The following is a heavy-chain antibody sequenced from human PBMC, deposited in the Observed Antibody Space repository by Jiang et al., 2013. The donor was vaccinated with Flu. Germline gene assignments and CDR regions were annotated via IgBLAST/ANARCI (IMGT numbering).Heavy chain of an antibody. D-gene: IGHD2-15*01. J-gene: IGHJ4*02. CDR1: GGTFSSYA. CDR2: IIPIFGTA. CDR3: ARDSVGDCSGGSCYSDY. Sequence: EVKKPGSSVKVSCKASGGTFSSYAISWVRQAPGQGLEWMGGIIPIFGTANYAQKFQGRVTITADESTSTAYMELSSLRSEDTAVYYCARDSVGDCSGGSCYSDYWGQGTLVTVSS. V-gene: IGHV1-69*01.